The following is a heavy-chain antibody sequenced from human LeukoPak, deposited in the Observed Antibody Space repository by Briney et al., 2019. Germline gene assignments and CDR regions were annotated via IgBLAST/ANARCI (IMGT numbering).Heavy chain of an antibody. J-gene: IGHJ6*02. D-gene: IGHD6-13*01. V-gene: IGHV3-23*01. Sequence: GGSLRLSCAASGFTFSSYAMSWVRQAPGKGLEWVSAISGSGGSTYYADSVKGRFTISRDNSKNTLYLQMNSLRAEDTAVYYCARSAAPQSYYYYGMDVWGQGTAVTVSS. CDR3: ARSAAPQSYYYYGMDV. CDR1: GFTFSSYA. CDR2: ISGSGGST.